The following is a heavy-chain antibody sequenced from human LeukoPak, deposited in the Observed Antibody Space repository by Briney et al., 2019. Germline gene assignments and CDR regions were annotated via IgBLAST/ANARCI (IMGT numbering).Heavy chain of an antibody. CDR2: FDPEDGET. J-gene: IGHJ4*02. CDR3: ARDNGRNWGQVGGY. Sequence: ASVKVSCKASGHSLSELSTHWVRQAPAKGLEWMGGFDPEDGETIYAQKFQGSVTMTEDTSTGTAYMELRGLRPDDTAVYYCARDNGRNWGQVGGYWGQGTLVTVSS. V-gene: IGHV1-24*01. CDR1: GHSLSELS. D-gene: IGHD7-27*01.